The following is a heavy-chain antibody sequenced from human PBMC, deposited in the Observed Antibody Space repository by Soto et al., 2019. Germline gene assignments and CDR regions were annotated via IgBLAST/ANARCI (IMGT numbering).Heavy chain of an antibody. CDR3: ARQHNWGGYGFDI. CDR1: GDTISNYY. CDR2: IYYSGST. Sequence: PSDPLSLPCSVAGDTISNYYWSWIPQPPGKGLEWIGYIYYSGSTSYNPSLQSRVSISVETSKNKFSLKLSSVPAADTAVYYCARQHNWGGYGFDIWDQGTMVTGSS. V-gene: IGHV4-59*01. J-gene: IGHJ3*02. D-gene: IGHD1-1*01.